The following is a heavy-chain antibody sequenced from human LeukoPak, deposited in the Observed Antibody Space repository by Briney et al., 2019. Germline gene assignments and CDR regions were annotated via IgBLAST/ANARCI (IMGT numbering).Heavy chain of an antibody. J-gene: IGHJ4*02. CDR2: ISSSSNYI. CDR3: ARGTIVGATTDYFDY. Sequence: PGGSLRLSCAASGFTFSSYSMNWVRQAPGKGLEWVSSISSSSNYIYYADSVKGRFTISRDNAKNSLYLQMNSLRAEDTAVYYCARGTIVGATTDYFDYWGQGTLVTVSS. V-gene: IGHV3-21*01. CDR1: GFTFSSYS. D-gene: IGHD1-26*01.